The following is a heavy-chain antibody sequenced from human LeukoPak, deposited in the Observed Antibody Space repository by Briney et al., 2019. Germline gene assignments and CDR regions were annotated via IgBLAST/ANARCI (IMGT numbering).Heavy chain of an antibody. J-gene: IGHJ4*02. CDR2: INSDGTST. V-gene: IGHV3-74*01. Sequence: PGGSLRLFCAASGFTFSSHWVHWVRPAPGKGLVWVSRINSDGTSTTYAGSVKGRFTISRDNAKNTLYLQMNSLRVEDTAVFHCAREGTYSNGPDYWGQGTLVTVSS. CDR3: AREGTYSNGPDY. CDR1: GFTFSSHW. D-gene: IGHD3-22*01.